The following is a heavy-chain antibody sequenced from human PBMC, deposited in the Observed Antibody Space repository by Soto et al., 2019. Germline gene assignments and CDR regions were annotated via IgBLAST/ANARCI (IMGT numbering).Heavy chain of an antibody. J-gene: IGHJ4*02. CDR2: ISGSGGST. Sequence: PGGSLRLSCAASGFTFSSYVMSWVRQAPGKGLEWVSAISGSGGSTYYADSVKGRFTISRDNSKNTLYLQMNSLRAEDTAVYYCAKDEPYDYGDYVGPFDYWGQGTLVTVS. CDR1: GFTFSSYV. CDR3: AKDEPYDYGDYVGPFDY. D-gene: IGHD4-17*01. V-gene: IGHV3-23*01.